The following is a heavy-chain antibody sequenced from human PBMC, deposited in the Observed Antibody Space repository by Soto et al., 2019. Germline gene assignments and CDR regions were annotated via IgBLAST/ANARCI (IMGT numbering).Heavy chain of an antibody. D-gene: IGHD2-21*01. J-gene: IGHJ5*01. V-gene: IGHV1-8*01. Sequence: QVQLVQSGAEVKTTGASVKVSCKASGYTFATYDMNWVRQAPGQGLEWMGWMNPNSGNTGYAQKFQGRLTMTRDTALSVAHMELSSLRNEDTAVYYCARSDGYNFNWLDSWGQGTLVTVSA. CDR1: GYTFATYD. CDR3: ARSDGYNFNWLDS. CDR2: MNPNSGNT.